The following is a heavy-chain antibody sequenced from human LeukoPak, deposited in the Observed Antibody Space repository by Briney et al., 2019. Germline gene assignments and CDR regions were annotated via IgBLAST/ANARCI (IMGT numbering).Heavy chain of an antibody. CDR3: ASLTYYDFWSGYYPYYYYGMDV. CDR1: GFTFSSYS. J-gene: IGHJ6*02. CDR2: ISSSSSYI. Sequence: GGSLRLSCAASGFTFSSYSMNWVRQAPGKGLEWVSSISSSSSYIYYADSVKGRFTISRDNAKNSLYLQMSSLRAEDTAVYYCASLTYYDFWSGYYPYYYYGMDVWGQGTTVTVSS. V-gene: IGHV3-21*01. D-gene: IGHD3-3*01.